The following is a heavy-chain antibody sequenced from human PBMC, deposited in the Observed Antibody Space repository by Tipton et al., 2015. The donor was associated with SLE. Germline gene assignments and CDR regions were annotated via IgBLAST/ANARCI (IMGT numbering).Heavy chain of an antibody. J-gene: IGHJ5*02. D-gene: IGHD2-2*01. Sequence: TLSLTCAVYGGSFSSHYWSWIRQPPGKGLEWIGYIYYSGSTNYNPSLKSRVTISVDTSKNQFSLRLSSVTAADTAVYYCARAQVVVVPAALWGWFGPWGQGTLVTVSS. V-gene: IGHV4-59*11. CDR3: ARAQVVVVPAALWGWFGP. CDR1: GGSFSSHY. CDR2: IYYSGST.